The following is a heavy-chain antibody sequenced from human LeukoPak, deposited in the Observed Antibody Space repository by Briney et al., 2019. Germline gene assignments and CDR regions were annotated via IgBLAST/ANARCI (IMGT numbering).Heavy chain of an antibody. CDR2: IYYSGST. J-gene: IGHJ4*02. Sequence: PSETLSLTCTVSGGSISSYYWSWIRQPPGKGLEWIGYIYYSGSTNYNPSLKSRVTISVDTSKNQFSLKLSSVTAADTAVYYCAGLGGDYGYYFDYWAREPWSPSPQ. CDR1: GGSISSYY. D-gene: IGHD4-17*01. CDR3: AGLGGDYGYYFDY. V-gene: IGHV4-59*01.